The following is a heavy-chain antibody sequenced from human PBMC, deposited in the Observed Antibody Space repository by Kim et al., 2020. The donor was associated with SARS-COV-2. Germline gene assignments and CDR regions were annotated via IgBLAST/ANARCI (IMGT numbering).Heavy chain of an antibody. CDR1: GFTFSDYY. D-gene: IGHD4-17*01. CDR2: ISSSSSYT. J-gene: IGHJ5*02. V-gene: IGHV3-11*05. CDR3: ARDRGGIYGEGWFDP. Sequence: GGSLRLSCAVSGFTFSDYYMSWIRQAPGKGLEWISFISSSSSYTNYADSVRGRFTISRDNAKNSLYLQMNSLRVDDTAVYYCARDRGGIYGEGWFDPWGQGTLVTVSS.